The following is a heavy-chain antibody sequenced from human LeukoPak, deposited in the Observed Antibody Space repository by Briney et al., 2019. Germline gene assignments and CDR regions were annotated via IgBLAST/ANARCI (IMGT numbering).Heavy chain of an antibody. CDR2: IYYSGST. J-gene: IGHJ4*02. D-gene: IGHD4-17*01. V-gene: IGHV4-38-2*02. CDR1: GYSIRSGYY. Sequence: SETLSLTCSVSGYSIRSGYYWGWVRQPPGKGLEWIGSIYYSGSTYYNPSLKSRVTISVDTSKNQFSLKLSSVTAADTAVYYCARGRRYGDYSFDYWGQGTQVTVSS. CDR3: ARGRRYGDYSFDY.